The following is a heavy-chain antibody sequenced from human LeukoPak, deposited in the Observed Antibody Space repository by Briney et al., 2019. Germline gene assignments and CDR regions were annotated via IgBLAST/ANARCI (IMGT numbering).Heavy chain of an antibody. CDR1: GGSVSSGSYY. CDR3: ASCCCDSDY. J-gene: IGHJ4*02. D-gene: IGHD2-15*01. V-gene: IGHV4-61*01. CDR2: IYYSGST. Sequence: SETLSLTCTVSGGSVSSGSYYWSWIRQPPGKGLEWIGYIYYSGSTNYNPSLKSRVTISVDTSKNQFPLKLSSVTAADTAVYYCASCCCDSDYWGQGTLVTVSS.